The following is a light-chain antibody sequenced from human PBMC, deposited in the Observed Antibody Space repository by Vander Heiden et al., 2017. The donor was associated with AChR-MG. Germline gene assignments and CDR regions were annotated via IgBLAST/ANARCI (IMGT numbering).Light chain of an antibody. Sequence: QPVLPQPPSPSGTPGPRLTISSSRSSDSVGSNTVNWYHQHPGTAPKLMMYGDNQRPSGVPDRFSGSKSGTSASLTISGLQSEDEADYYCAAWEGSRNGRVFGGGTKLTVL. CDR2: GDN. J-gene: IGLJ3*02. CDR3: AAWEGSRNGRV. V-gene: IGLV1-44*01. CDR1: SDSVGSNT.